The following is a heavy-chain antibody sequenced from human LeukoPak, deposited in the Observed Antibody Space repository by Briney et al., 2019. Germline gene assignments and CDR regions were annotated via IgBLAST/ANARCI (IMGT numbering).Heavy chain of an antibody. Sequence: SSETPSLTCTVSGGSISGYYWSWIRQPAGKGLEWIGRIYTGGSTHNPSLKSRVTMSVDTSKNQFSLQLSSMTAADTAVYYCARRAVAGKGDYFDYWGQGTLVTVSS. CDR3: ARRAVAGKGDYFDY. V-gene: IGHV4-4*07. CDR1: GGSISGYY. J-gene: IGHJ4*02. D-gene: IGHD6-19*01. CDR2: IYTGGST.